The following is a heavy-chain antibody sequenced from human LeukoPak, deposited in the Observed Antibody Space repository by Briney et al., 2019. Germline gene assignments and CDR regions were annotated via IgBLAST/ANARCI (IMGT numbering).Heavy chain of an antibody. V-gene: IGHV4-34*01. CDR2: IYHSGST. CDR1: GGSLSGYY. D-gene: IGHD4-11*01. CDR3: ARGTSYNNPLDY. J-gene: IGHJ4*02. Sequence: PSETLSLTCAVYGGSLSGYYWSWIRQPPGKGLEWIGEIYHSGSTNSNPSLKSRVTISVQTSKNQFSLKLSSVTAADTAVYYCARGTSYNNPLDYWGQGTLVTVSS.